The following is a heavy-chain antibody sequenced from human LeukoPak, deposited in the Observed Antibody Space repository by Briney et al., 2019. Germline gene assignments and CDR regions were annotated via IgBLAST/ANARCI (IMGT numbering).Heavy chain of an antibody. CDR1: GFTLSNYW. V-gene: IGHV3-7*01. CDR3: ARDQGSMIVVRTTTWSFDL. CDR2: INQEGSEM. Sequence: GGSLSLSCAASGFTLSNYWMSWVRQAPGKGLEWLANINQEGSEMYYADSVKGRFTISRDNGKTSLYLPINSPRADDTAVYYCARDQGSMIVVRTTTWSFDLWGRGTLVTVSS. D-gene: IGHD3-22*01. J-gene: IGHJ2*01.